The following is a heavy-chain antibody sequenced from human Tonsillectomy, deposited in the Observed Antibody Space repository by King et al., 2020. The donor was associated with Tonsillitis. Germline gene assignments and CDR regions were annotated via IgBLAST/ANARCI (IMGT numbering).Heavy chain of an antibody. D-gene: IGHD4-23*01. CDR2: ISGGGDST. CDR3: ASVSGFYGGPMDN. CDR1: GFSFSSYA. Sequence: VQLVESGGGLIQPGGSLRLSCAASGFSFSSYAMSWVRQAPGKGLQWVSSISGGGDSTTYAGSVEARFTISRDNSKNTLLLQMNNLGAEDTAVYYCASVSGFYGGPMDNGGQGTLVSDSS. J-gene: IGHJ1*01. V-gene: IGHV3-23*04.